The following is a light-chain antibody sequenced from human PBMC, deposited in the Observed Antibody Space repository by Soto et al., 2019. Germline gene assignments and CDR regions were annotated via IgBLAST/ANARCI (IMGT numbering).Light chain of an antibody. Sequence: QSVLTQSPSASASLGASVKLTCTLSSGHSSYAIAWHQQQPEKGPRYLMKLNSDGSHSKRDGIPDRFSGSSSGAERYLTTASLPSEDEADYYCQTWGTGIRVFGGGTKLTVL. V-gene: IGLV4-69*01. CDR3: QTWGTGIRV. CDR1: SGHSSYA. CDR2: LNSDGSH. J-gene: IGLJ3*02.